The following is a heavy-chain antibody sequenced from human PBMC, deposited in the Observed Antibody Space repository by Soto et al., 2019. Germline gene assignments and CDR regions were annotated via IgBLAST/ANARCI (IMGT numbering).Heavy chain of an antibody. CDR2: VYHSGTT. V-gene: IGHV4-59*01. Sequence: SETLSLTXTVSDGSIRSYYWSWIRQPPGKGLEWIGYVYHSGTTSYNPSLKSRVTISINTSKNQFSLNLNSVTAADTAVYYCAREDSRWFDPWGQGTLVTVSS. CDR3: AREDSRWFDP. J-gene: IGHJ5*02. CDR1: DGSIRSYY.